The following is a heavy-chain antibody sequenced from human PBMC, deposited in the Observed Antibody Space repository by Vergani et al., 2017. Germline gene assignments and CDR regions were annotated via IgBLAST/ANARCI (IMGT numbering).Heavy chain of an antibody. CDR1: GYSISSGYY. D-gene: IGHD4-17*01. Sequence: QLQLQESDPGLVKPSETLSLTCAVSGYSISSGYYWGWIRQPPGKGLEWIGSINHSGSTYYNPSLKSRVTISVDTSKNQFSLKLSSVTAADTAVYYCARRADHTVSLDYWGQGTLVTVSS. CDR3: ARRADHTVSLDY. J-gene: IGHJ4*02. V-gene: IGHV4-38-2*01. CDR2: INHSGST.